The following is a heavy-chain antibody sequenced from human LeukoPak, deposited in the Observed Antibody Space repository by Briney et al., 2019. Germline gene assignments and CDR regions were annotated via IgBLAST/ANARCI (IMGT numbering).Heavy chain of an antibody. V-gene: IGHV4-34*01. Sequence: SETLSLTCAVYGGSFSGYYWGWIRQPPGKGLEWIGEINHSGSTNYNPSLKSRVTISVDTSKNQFSLKLSSVTAADTAVYYCARSLGYCSSTSCPARAFDYWGQGTLVTVSS. D-gene: IGHD2-2*01. CDR2: INHSGST. CDR3: ARSLGYCSSTSCPARAFDY. CDR1: GGSFSGYY. J-gene: IGHJ4*02.